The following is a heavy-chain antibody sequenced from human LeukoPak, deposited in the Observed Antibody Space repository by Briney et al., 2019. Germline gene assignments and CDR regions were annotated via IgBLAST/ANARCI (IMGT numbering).Heavy chain of an antibody. D-gene: IGHD5-12*01. CDR2: ISASGGST. CDR3: ASQTSGYSGYSSHY. CDR1: GFTFSSYA. Sequence: GGSLRLSCAASGFTFSSYAMSWVRQAPGKGLDLVSAISASGGSTSYADSVKGRFTISRDNSKNTLYPQMNSLRAVDTAVYYCASQTSGYSGYSSHYWGQGTLVTVSS. J-gene: IGHJ4*02. V-gene: IGHV3-23*01.